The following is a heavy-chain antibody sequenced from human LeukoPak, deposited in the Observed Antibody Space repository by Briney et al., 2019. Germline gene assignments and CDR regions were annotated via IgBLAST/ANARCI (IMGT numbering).Heavy chain of an antibody. CDR1: GGSISRYY. V-gene: IGHV4-4*08. CDR2: IYHSGST. D-gene: IGHD6-13*01. Sequence: SETLSLTCSVSGGSISRYYRSWIRQPPGKGLEWIGYIYHSGSTNSNPSLKTRLTISLDTSNKEVSLKLSSVTAADTAVYYCARDGVWAAAALYYFDYWGQGTLVTVSS. J-gene: IGHJ4*02. CDR3: ARDGVWAAAALYYFDY.